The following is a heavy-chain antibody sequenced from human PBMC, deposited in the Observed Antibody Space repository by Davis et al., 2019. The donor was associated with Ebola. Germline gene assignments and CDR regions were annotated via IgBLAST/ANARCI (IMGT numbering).Heavy chain of an antibody. CDR3: ARDPSSYDSAGWGF. CDR1: GFIFSNYA. J-gene: IGHJ4*02. CDR2: LYSAGAS. D-gene: IGHD3-22*01. V-gene: IGHV3-23*03. Sequence: PGGSLRLSCAASGFIFSNYAMTWVRRAPGEGLEWVSSLYSAGASYYADFVKGRFTVTRDASKNTLYLQMSSLRAEDTAVYYCARDPSSYDSAGWGFWGQGTLVTVSS.